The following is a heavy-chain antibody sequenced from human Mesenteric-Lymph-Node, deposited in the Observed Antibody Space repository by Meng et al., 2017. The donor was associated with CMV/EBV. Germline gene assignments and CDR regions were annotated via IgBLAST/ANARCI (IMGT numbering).Heavy chain of an antibody. CDR3: ARDGLGNYYYGY. CDR2: INPSSGST. D-gene: IGHD3/OR15-3a*01. Sequence: SCKASGGTFSRFGLNGVRQAPGQGLEWKGIINPSSGSTSYAQKFQVRVSMTRDTSTSTVYMELSSLRSEDTAVYYCARDGLGNYYYGYWGQGTLVTVSS. V-gene: IGHV1-46*01. J-gene: IGHJ4*02. CDR1: GGTFSRFG.